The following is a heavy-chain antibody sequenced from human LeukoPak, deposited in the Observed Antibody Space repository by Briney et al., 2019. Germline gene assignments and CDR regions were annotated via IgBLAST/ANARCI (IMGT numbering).Heavy chain of an antibody. V-gene: IGHV3-20*04. D-gene: IGHD1-26*01. J-gene: IGHJ6*03. Sequence: GGSLRLSCAASGFTFDDYAMSWVRQAPGKGLEWVSGINWNGGSTGYGDSVKGRFTISRDNSKNTLYLQMNSLRGEDTAVYYCAKDGDTVSGTYYYDMDVWGKGTTVTIS. CDR2: INWNGGST. CDR3: AKDGDTVSGTYYYDMDV. CDR1: GFTFDDYA.